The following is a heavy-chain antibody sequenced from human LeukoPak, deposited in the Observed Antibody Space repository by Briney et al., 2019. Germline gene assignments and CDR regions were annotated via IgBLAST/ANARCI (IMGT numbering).Heavy chain of an antibody. CDR3: ARVRGYYDSSGYLDY. D-gene: IGHD3-22*01. CDR2: IYSGGST. Sequence: GGSLRLSCAASGFTVSSNYMSWVRQAPGKGLEWVSVIYSGGSTYYADSVKGRFTISRGNSKNTLYLQMNSLRAEDTAVYYCARVRGYYDSSGYLDYWGQGTLVTVSS. J-gene: IGHJ4*02. V-gene: IGHV3-53*01. CDR1: GFTVSSNY.